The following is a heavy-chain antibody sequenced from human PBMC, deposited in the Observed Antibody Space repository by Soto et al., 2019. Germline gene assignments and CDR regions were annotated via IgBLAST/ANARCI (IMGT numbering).Heavy chain of an antibody. CDR3: ARGYSSGWTPNDY. V-gene: IGHV3-21*01. J-gene: IGHJ4*02. CDR1: GFTFSSYS. Sequence: GGSLRLSCAASGFTFSSYSMNWVRQAPGKGLEWVSSISSSSSYIYYADSVKGRFTISRDNAKNSLYLQMNSLRAEDTAVYYCARGYSSGWTPNDYWGQGTLVTVSS. CDR2: ISSSSSYI. D-gene: IGHD6-19*01.